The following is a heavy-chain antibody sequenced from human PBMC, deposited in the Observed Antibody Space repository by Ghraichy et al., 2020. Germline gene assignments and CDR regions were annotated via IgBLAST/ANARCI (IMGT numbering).Heavy chain of an antibody. CDR3: AKDPRTTDYGDKLEYYFDY. CDR1: GFTFSSYA. J-gene: IGHJ4*02. CDR2: ISGSGGST. V-gene: IGHV3-23*01. Sequence: LSLTCAASGFTFSSYAMSWVRQAPGKGLEWVSAISGSGGSTYYADSVKGRFTISRDNSKNTLYLQMNSLRAEDTAVYYCAKDPRTTDYGDKLEYYFDYWGQGTLVTVSS. D-gene: IGHD4-17*01.